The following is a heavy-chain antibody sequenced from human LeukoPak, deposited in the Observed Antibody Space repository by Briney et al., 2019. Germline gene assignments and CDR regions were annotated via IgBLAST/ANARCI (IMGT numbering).Heavy chain of an antibody. Sequence: GGSLRLSCAASGFTFSSYGMHWVRQAPGKGLEWVAVISYDGSNKYYADSVKGRFTISRDNSKNTLYLQMNSLRAEDTAVYYCAKARLSRWGQGTLVTVSS. CDR3: AKARLSR. CDR2: ISYDGSNK. D-gene: IGHD2-21*02. V-gene: IGHV3-30*18. J-gene: IGHJ4*02. CDR1: GFTFSSYG.